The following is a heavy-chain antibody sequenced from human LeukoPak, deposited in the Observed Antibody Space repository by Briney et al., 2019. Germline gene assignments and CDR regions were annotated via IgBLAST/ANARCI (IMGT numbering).Heavy chain of an antibody. V-gene: IGHV1-18*01. CDR3: ARVLARYGNLDY. CDR1: GYTFTSYG. D-gene: IGHD1-14*01. CDR2: ISAYNGNT. J-gene: IGHJ4*02. Sequence: ASVKVSCKASGYTFTSYGISWVRQAPGQGLEWMGWISAYNGNTNYAQKFQGRVTMTRDTSISTAYLELNRLTSDDTAVYYCARVLARYGNLDYWGQGILVTVSS.